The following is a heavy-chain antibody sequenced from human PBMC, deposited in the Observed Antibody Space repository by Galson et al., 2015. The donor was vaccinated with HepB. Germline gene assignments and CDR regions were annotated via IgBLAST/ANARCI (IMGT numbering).Heavy chain of an antibody. CDR2: IYSRGST. CDR1: GVSISSGGYY. Sequence: TLSLTCTVSGVSISSGGYYWSWIRQHPGKGLEWIGYIYSRGSTYYNPSLKSRLSISIDTSKNQFSLNLTSVTAADTAVYYCARDTPAAAIYAFDIWGQGTVVTVSS. V-gene: IGHV4-31*03. CDR3: ARDTPAAAIYAFDI. J-gene: IGHJ3*02. D-gene: IGHD2-2*01.